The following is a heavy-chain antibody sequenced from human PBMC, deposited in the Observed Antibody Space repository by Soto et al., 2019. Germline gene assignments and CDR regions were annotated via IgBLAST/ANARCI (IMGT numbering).Heavy chain of an antibody. CDR1: GGSFSCYY. Sequence: SETLSLTCAVYGGSFSCYYWSWIRQPPGKGLEWIGEINHSGSTNYNPSLKSRVTISVDTSKNQFSLKLSSVTAADTAVYYCASRKIVPGIVGSGSYITASWFDPWGQGTLVTVSS. CDR3: ASRKIVPGIVGSGSYITASWFDP. V-gene: IGHV4-34*01. CDR2: INHSGST. D-gene: IGHD3-10*01. J-gene: IGHJ5*02.